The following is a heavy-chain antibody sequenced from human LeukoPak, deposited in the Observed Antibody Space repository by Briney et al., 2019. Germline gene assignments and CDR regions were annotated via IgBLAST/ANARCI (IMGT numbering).Heavy chain of an antibody. Sequence: GRSLRLSCAASGFTFSSYGMHWVRQAPGKGLEWVAVIWYDGSNKYYADSVKGRFTISRDNSKNTQYLQMNSLRAEDTAVYYCTRDRGNSRFDPWGQGTLVTVSS. D-gene: IGHD3-10*01. CDR2: IWYDGSNK. V-gene: IGHV3-33*01. CDR1: GFTFSSYG. CDR3: TRDRGNSRFDP. J-gene: IGHJ5*02.